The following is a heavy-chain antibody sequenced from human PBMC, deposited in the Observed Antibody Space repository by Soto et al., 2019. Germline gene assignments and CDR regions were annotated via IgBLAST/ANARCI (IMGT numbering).Heavy chain of an antibody. CDR2: IFSNDEK. D-gene: IGHD6-19*01. V-gene: IGHV2-26*01. CDR1: GFSLSNGKVG. CDR3: ARILFGRSVAGGYFYMDV. Sequence: HVALKESGPVLVNPTETLTLTYTVSGFSLSNGKVGVSWIRQPPGKALEWLAHIFSNDEKSYRTSLKSSLTISEDTSKSQVVLTMNNVDPVDTATYYCARILFGRSVAGGYFYMDVWGKGTTVTVSS. J-gene: IGHJ6*03.